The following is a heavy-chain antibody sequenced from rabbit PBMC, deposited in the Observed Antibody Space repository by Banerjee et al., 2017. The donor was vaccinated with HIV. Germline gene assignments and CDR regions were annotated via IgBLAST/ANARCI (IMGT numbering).Heavy chain of an antibody. V-gene: IGHV1S40*01. CDR3: ARDDAGYDGYGYASIHFNL. CDR2: IYAGSSGST. CDR1: GFSFSSSHY. D-gene: IGHD6-1*01. Sequence: QSLEESGGDLVKPGASLTLTCTASGFSFSSSHYMCWVRQAPGKGLEWIACIYAGSSGSTYYASWAKGRFTISRTSSTTVTLQMTSLTAADTATYFCARDDAGYDGYGYASIHFNLWGPGTLVTVS. J-gene: IGHJ4*01.